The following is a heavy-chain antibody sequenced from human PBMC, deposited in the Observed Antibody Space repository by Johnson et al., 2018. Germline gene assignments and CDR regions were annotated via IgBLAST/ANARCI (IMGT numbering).Heavy chain of an antibody. CDR1: GYTLTELS. CDR3: ATPELHEALHG. D-gene: IGHD1-14*01. CDR2: YDPEGGET. Sequence: QVQLVQSGAEVKKPGASVKVSCKVSGYTLTELSMHWVRQAPGKGLEWMGGYDPEGGETVYAQKFEGRVTMTEDPSTEHAYMERSSLSSEDTAVYYCATPELHEALHGWGQGTMVTVS. V-gene: IGHV1-24*01. J-gene: IGHJ3*01.